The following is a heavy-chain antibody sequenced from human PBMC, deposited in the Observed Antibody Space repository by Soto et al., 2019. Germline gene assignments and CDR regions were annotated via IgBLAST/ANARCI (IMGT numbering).Heavy chain of an antibody. CDR1: GASISRYY. CDR3: ARDRPPGGFDP. J-gene: IGHJ5*02. CDR2: LYNTGST. Sequence: SETLSLTCTVSGASISRYYWSWIRQSPGKGLEWIGYLYNTGSTIYNPSLKSRVTISVDTSKNQFSLKMNSVTAADTAVYYCARDRPPGGFDPWGQGTLVTVSS. V-gene: IGHV4-59*01.